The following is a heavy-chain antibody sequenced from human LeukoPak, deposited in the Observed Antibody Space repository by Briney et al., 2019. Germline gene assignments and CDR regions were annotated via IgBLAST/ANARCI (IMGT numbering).Heavy chain of an antibody. Sequence: GGSLRPSFAAPGFPFSTYAMHWVRQAPGKGLEWVAIISYDGSSKYSPDSVKGRLPIPKDNPKKTLFLKINSLRAENTAENYCAKWGTEVDIVATAHDAFGIWGKGKMVTVSS. V-gene: IGHV3-30*04. CDR3: AKWGTEVDIVATAHDAFGI. CDR1: GFPFSTYA. D-gene: IGHD5-12*01. CDR2: ISYDGSSK. J-gene: IGHJ3*02.